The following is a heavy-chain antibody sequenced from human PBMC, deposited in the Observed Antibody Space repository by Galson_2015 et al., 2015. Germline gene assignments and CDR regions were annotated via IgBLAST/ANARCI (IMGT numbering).Heavy chain of an antibody. J-gene: IGHJ4*02. CDR2: ISSSSTYM. CDR3: ARNSRGVWFGVLGG. CDR1: AFTFSTSS. D-gene: IGHD3-10*01. V-gene: IGHV3-21*04. Sequence: SLRLSCAASAFTFSTSSMSWVRQAPGKGLEWISSISSSSTYMYYADSVKGRFTISRDNAKNSLYLQMNSLRAEDTAVYYCARNSRGVWFGVLGGGGQGPLVTVSS.